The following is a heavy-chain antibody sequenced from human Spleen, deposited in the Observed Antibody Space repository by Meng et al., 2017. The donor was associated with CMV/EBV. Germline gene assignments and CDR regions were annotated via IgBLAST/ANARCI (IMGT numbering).Heavy chain of an antibody. CDR3: AKSADASDYYYYGMDV. D-gene: IGHD6-19*01. V-gene: IGHV3-21*04. CDR2: ISSSSSYI. Sequence: GGSLRLSCAASGFTFSSYSMNWVRQAPGKGLEWVSSISSSSSYIYYADSVKGRFTISRDNSKNSLYLQVNSLRAEDTALYYCAKSADASDYYYYGMDVWGQGTTVTVS. CDR1: GFTFSSYS. J-gene: IGHJ6*02.